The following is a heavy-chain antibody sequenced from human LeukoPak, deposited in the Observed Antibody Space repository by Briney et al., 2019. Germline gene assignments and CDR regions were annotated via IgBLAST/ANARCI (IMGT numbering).Heavy chain of an antibody. D-gene: IGHD3-22*01. CDR1: GGSISSSDYY. CDR2: IYYSGRT. Sequence: KSSETLCLTCTVSGGSISSSDYYWGWIRQPPGKGLEWIGSIYYSGRTYYNPSLKSRVTISVDTSKSQFFLNLNSVTAADTAVYYCARHRASSRGGSGYSQGGFDYWGQGTLVTVSS. CDR3: ARHRASSRGGSGYSQGGFDY. V-gene: IGHV4-39*01. J-gene: IGHJ4*02.